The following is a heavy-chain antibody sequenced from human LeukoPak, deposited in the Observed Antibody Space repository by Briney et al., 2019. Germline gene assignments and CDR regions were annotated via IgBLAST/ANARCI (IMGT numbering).Heavy chain of an antibody. V-gene: IGHV3-7*03. J-gene: IGHJ4*02. CDR2: IKQDGSEK. D-gene: IGHD3-22*01. CDR1: GFTFSSYW. CDR3: ARDPHDSSGYHFGHYFDY. Sequence: GGSLRLSCAASGFTFSSYWMSWVRQAPGKGLEWVANIKQDGSEKYYVDSVKGRFTISRDNAKDSLYLQMNSLRAEDTAVYYCARDPHDSSGYHFGHYFDYWGQGTLVTVSS.